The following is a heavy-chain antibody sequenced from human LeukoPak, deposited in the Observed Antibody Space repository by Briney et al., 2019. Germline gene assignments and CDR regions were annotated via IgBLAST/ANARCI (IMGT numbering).Heavy chain of an antibody. CDR1: GGSISSGSYY. CDR2: IYYSGST. D-gene: IGHD3-10*01. Sequence: SETLSLTCTVSGGSISSGSYYWSWIRQPPGKGLEWIGSIYYSGSTYYNPSLKSRVTISVDTSKNQFSLKLSSVTAADTAVYYCARVANPTYYYGSGSYHFDYWGQGTLVTVSS. CDR3: ARVANPTYYYGSGSYHFDY. V-gene: IGHV4-39*07. J-gene: IGHJ4*02.